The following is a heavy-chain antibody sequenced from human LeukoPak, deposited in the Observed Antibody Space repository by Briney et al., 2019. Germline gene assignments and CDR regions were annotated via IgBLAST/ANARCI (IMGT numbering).Heavy chain of an antibody. CDR3: VKVAKYYYGSETYYFFEH. V-gene: IGHV3-7*01. Sequence: GGSLRLSCAASGFTFSSYWMSWVRQAPGKGLEWVANIKQDGSEKYYVDSVKGRFTISRDNAKNSLDLQMNSLRVEDTGIYYCVKVAKYYYGSETYYFFEHWGQGTPVTASS. D-gene: IGHD3-10*01. CDR2: IKQDGSEK. CDR1: GFTFSSYW. J-gene: IGHJ4*02.